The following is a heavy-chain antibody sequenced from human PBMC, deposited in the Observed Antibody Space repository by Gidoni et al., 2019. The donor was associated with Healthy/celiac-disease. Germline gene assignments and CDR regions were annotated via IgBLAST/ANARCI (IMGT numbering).Heavy chain of an antibody. J-gene: IGHJ6*02. CDR1: GFTFDDYG. V-gene: IGHV3-20*01. D-gene: IGHD4-4*01. CDR3: ARDLRYSNYPYYYYGMDV. CDR2: INWNGGST. Sequence: EVQLVESGGGVVRHGGSLRLCCAASGFTFDDYGMGWVRHAPGKGLEWVSGINWNGGSTGYADSVKGRFTISRDNAKNSLYLQMNSLRAEDTALYHCARDLRYSNYPYYYYGMDVWGQGTTVTVSS.